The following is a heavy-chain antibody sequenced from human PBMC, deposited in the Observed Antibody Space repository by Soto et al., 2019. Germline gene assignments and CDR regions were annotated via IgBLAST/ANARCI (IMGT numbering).Heavy chain of an antibody. J-gene: IGHJ3*02. V-gene: IGHV3-48*02. CDR1: GFTFSSYN. D-gene: IGHD1-26*01. CDR3: ARDSAYAFDI. CDR2: ITTTSYSI. Sequence: GGSLRLSCAASGFTFSSYNMNWVRRSPGKGLEWVSYITTTSYSIQYADSVKGRFTISRGNAKNSLYLQMNSLRDDDTAVYYCARDSAYAFDIWGQGTMVTVSS.